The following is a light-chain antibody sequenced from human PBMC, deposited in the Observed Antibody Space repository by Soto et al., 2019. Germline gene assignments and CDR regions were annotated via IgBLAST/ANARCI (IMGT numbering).Light chain of an antibody. CDR3: SSYADKNNLP. CDR1: SSGVGSYNY. J-gene: IGLJ2*01. CDR2: EVI. Sequence: QSVLTQPPSASGSPGQAVTICCSGTSSGVGSYNYVSWYQQHPGKAPKLMIYEVIKRPSGVPDRFSGFKYGNTASLTVSGLQAEDEADYYCSSYADKNNLPFGGGTKLTV. V-gene: IGLV2-8*01.